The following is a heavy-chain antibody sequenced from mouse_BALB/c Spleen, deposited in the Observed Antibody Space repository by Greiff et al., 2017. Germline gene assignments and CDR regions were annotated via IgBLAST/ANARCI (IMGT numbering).Heavy chain of an antibody. V-gene: IGHV1-54*01. J-gene: IGHJ2*01. CDR1: GYAFTNYL. CDR3: ARGGIVKDY. Sequence: QVQLKQSGAELVRPGTSVKVSCKASGYAFTNYLIEWVKQRPGQGLEWIGVSNPGSGGTNYNEKFKGKATLTADKSSSTAYMQLSSLTSDDSAVYFCARGGIVKDYWGQGTTRTVSS. D-gene: IGHD2-5*01. CDR2: SNPGSGGT.